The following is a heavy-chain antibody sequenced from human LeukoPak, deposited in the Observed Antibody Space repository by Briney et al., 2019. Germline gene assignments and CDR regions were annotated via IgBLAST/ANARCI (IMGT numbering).Heavy chain of an antibody. CDR3: ARDLVTVTKGFDI. CDR2: ISYIGST. CDR1: GGSISSYY. V-gene: IGHV4-59*01. Sequence: SETLSFTCTVSGGSISSYYWSWIRQPPGKGLEWIGYISYIGSTNYNPSLKSRVTISIDTSKNQFSLKLSSVTAADTAVYYCARDLVTVTKGFDIWGQGTIVSVSS. J-gene: IGHJ3*02. D-gene: IGHD4-17*01.